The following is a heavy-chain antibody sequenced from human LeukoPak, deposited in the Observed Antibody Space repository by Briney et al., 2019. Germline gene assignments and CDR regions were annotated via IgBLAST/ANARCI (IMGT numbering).Heavy chain of an antibody. V-gene: IGHV1-2*02. CDR1: GGTFSSYA. Sequence: GSSVKVSCKASGGTFSSYAISWVRQAPGQGLEWMGWINPNSGGTNYAQKFQGRVTMTRDTSISTAYMELSRLRSDDTAVYYCARSRFRIQLWLMNYWGQGTLVTVSS. CDR2: INPNSGGT. J-gene: IGHJ4*02. D-gene: IGHD5-18*01. CDR3: ARSRFRIQLWLMNY.